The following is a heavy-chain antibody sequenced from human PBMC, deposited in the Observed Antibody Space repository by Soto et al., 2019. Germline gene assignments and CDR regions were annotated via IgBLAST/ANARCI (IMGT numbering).Heavy chain of an antibody. CDR3: ARGGWFGELSGWFDP. CDR2: IIPIVGTA. Sequence: QVQLVQSGAEVKKPGSSVKVSCKASGGTFSSYAISWVRQAPGQGLEWMGRIIPIVGTANYAQKFQGRVTITADESTSTAYMELSSLRSEDTAVYYCARGGWFGELSGWFDPWGQGTLVTVSS. V-gene: IGHV1-69*18. D-gene: IGHD3-10*01. CDR1: GGTFSSYA. J-gene: IGHJ5*02.